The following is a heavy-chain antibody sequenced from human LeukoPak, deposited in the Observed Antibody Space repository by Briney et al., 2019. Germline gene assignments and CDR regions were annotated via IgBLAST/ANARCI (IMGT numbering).Heavy chain of an antibody. Sequence: GGSLRLSCAASGFTFTNYWMSWVRQAPGKGLELVANIKQDRSEKYYVDSVKGRFTISRDNAKNSLYLQMNSLRAEDAAVYYCARLREIPVFGVVTKSTSYFDYWGQGTLVTVSS. D-gene: IGHD3-3*01. V-gene: IGHV3-7*01. CDR3: ARLREIPVFGVVTKSTSYFDY. CDR1: GFTFTNYW. J-gene: IGHJ4*02. CDR2: IKQDRSEK.